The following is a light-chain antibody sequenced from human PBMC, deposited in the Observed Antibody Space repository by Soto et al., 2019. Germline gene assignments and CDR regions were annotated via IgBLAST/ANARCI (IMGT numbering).Light chain of an antibody. CDR3: QQYNNWPPIT. Sequence: EVGVSQSPATLSVSTGDRATLSCRASQSVTSNLAWYQQKPGQAPRLLIYGASTRATGIPARFSGSGSGTEFTLTISSLQSEDFAVYFCQQYNNWPPITFAQGTRLAIK. CDR2: GAS. V-gene: IGKV3-15*01. J-gene: IGKJ5*01. CDR1: QSVTSN.